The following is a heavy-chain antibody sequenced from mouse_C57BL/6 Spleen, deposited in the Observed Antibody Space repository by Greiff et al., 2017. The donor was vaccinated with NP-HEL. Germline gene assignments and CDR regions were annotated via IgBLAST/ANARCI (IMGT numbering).Heavy chain of an antibody. CDR2: IFPGSGST. D-gene: IGHD2-3*01. Sequence: VQGVESGPELVKPGASVKISCKASGYTFTDYYINWVKQRPGQGLEWIGWIFPGSGSTYYNEKFKGKATLTVDKSSSTAYMLLSSLTSEDSAVYFCARSSIYDGYYVDYFDYWGQGTTLTVSS. CDR3: ARSSIYDGYYVDYFDY. CDR1: GYTFTDYY. V-gene: IGHV1-75*01. J-gene: IGHJ2*01.